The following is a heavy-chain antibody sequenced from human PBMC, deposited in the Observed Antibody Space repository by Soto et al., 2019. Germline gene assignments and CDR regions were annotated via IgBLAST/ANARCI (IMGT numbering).Heavy chain of an antibody. CDR2: ISAYNGNT. Sequence: ASVKVSCKASGYTFTSYGISWVRQAPGQGLEWMGWISAYNGNTNYAQKLQGRVTMTTDTSTSTAYMELRSLRSDDTAVYYCARDRLDYYDSSGYYYGWDYYYGMDVWGQGTTVTVSS. CDR1: GYTFTSYG. V-gene: IGHV1-18*01. CDR3: ARDRLDYYDSSGYYYGWDYYYGMDV. D-gene: IGHD3-22*01. J-gene: IGHJ6*02.